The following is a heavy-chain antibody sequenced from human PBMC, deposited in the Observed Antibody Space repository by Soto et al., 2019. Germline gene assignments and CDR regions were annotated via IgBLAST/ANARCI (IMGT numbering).Heavy chain of an antibody. V-gene: IGHV4-30-2*01. D-gene: IGHD2-2*02. CDR1: GGSISSGGYS. CDR2: IYHSGST. Sequence: PSETLSLTCAVSGGSISSGGYSWSWIRQPPGKGLEWIGYIYHSGSTYYNPSLKSRVTISVDRSKNQFSLKLSSVTAADTAVYYRARALYLFFDYWGQGTLVTVS. J-gene: IGHJ4*02. CDR3: ARALYLFFDY.